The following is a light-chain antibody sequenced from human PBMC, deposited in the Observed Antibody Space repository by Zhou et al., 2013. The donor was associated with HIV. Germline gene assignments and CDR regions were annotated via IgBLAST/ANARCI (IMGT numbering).Light chain of an antibody. CDR3: QQLHSFPLA. V-gene: IGKV1-17*01. CDR1: QAIRND. J-gene: IGKJ4*01. Sequence: DIRMTQSPSSLSASVGDTVTIYCRASQAIRNDLGWFQQKPGLAPKRLIYGASTVQGGVPSRFTGSGSGTEFTLTINGLQPEDFATYHCQQLHSFPLAFGGGTEVE. CDR2: GAS.